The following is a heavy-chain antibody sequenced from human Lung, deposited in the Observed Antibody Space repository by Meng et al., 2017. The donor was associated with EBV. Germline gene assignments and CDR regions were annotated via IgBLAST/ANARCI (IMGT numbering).Heavy chain of an antibody. D-gene: IGHD4-17*01. J-gene: IGHJ4*02. CDR2: ISSSRSYI. V-gene: IGHV3-21*02. CDR3: ARERCDY. CDR1: GFTFSIYN. Sequence: EVQLVVSWGGLVKPGCSLRLFGAASGFTFSIYNLTWVRQAPGKWLEWVSSISSSRSYIYYADSMKGRFTISRDNAKNSLYLQMNSLRAEDTAVYYCARERCDYWGQGTLVTVSS.